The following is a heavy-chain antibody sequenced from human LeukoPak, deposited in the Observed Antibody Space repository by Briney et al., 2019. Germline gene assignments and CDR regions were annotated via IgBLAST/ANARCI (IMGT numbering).Heavy chain of an antibody. CDR3: AKASGSYFGWFDP. CDR2: ISGSGGST. D-gene: IGHD1-26*01. V-gene: IGHV3-23*01. J-gene: IGHJ5*02. Sequence: GGSLRLACAASGFTFSRYAMSWVRHAPGKGLEWVSAISGSGGSTYYADSVKGRFTISRDNSKNTLYLQMNSLRAEDTAVYYCAKASGSYFGWFDPWGQGSLGTVSS. CDR1: GFTFSRYA.